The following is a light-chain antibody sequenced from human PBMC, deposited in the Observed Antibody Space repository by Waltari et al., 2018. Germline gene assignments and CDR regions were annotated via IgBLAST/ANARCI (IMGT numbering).Light chain of an antibody. J-gene: IGLJ3*02. CDR2: EDT. Sequence: QSALTQPASVSGSPGQSITISCTGTSSDVGRYNLVSWYQQHPGKAPKLMIYEDTKRLSGVSNRCAGSKSGNTASLTSSGLQAEDEADYYGCSYAGSSIWVFGGGTELTVL. V-gene: IGLV2-23*01. CDR1: SSDVGRYNL. CDR3: CSYAGSSIWV.